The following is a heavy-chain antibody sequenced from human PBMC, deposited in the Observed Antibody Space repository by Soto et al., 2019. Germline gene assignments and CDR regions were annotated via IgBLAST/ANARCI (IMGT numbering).Heavy chain of an antibody. CDR2: IYCSGST. D-gene: IGHD6-13*01. CDR1: GGSISSYY. V-gene: IGHV4-59*08. J-gene: IGHJ4*02. CDR3: ARATLPAAGTRYFDY. Sequence: SETLSLTCTVSGGSISSYYWSWIRQPPGKGLEWIGYIYCSGSTNYNPSLKSRVTISVDTSKNQFSLKLSSVTAADTAVYYCARATLPAAGTRYFDYWGQGTLVTVPS.